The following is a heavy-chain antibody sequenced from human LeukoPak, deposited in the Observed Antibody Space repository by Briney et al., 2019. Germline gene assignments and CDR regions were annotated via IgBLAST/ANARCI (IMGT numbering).Heavy chain of an antibody. V-gene: IGHV3-7*01. CDR1: GFTFSSYW. CDR2: IKQDGSEK. CDR3: ARDITIFGVVIDYYYYYMDV. D-gene: IGHD3-3*01. Sequence: GGSLRLSCAASGFTFSSYWMSWVRQAPGKGLEWVANIKQDGSEKYYMDSVKGRFTISRDNAKNSLYLQMNSLRAEDTAVYYCARDITIFGVVIDYYYYYMDVWGKGTTVTVSS. J-gene: IGHJ6*03.